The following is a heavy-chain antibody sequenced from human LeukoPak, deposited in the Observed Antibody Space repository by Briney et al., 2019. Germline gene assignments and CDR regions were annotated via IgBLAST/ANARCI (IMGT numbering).Heavy chain of an antibody. V-gene: IGHV3-30*02. CDR2: IRYDGSNK. Sequence: GGSLRLSCAASGFTFSSYGMHGVRQAPGKGLEWVAFIRYDGSNKYYADSVKGRFTISRDNSKNTLYLQMNSLRAEDTAVYYCTKDRYYGSGRFYYYMDVWGKGTTVTISS. CDR1: GFTFSSYG. CDR3: TKDRYYGSGRFYYYMDV. J-gene: IGHJ6*03. D-gene: IGHD3-10*01.